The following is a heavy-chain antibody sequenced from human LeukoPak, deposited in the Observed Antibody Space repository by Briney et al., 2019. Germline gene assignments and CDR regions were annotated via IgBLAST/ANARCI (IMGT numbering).Heavy chain of an antibody. CDR1: GYIFTSYD. CDR3: ARATNGGSGFDY. CDR2: MNPNSGNT. D-gene: IGHD7-27*01. J-gene: IGHJ4*02. V-gene: IGHV1-8*01. Sequence: ASVKVSCKASGYIFTSYDINWVRQATGQGLEWMGWMNPNSGNTGYAQKFQGRVTMTRNTSISTAYMELSSLRSEDTAVYYCARATNGGSGFDYWGQGTLVTVSS.